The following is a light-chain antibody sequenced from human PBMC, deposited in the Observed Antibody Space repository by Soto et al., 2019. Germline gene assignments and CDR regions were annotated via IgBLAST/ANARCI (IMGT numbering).Light chain of an antibody. Sequence: DIQMTQSPSSLSASVGDRITITCRASQSINNYLNWFQQQPGTAPKLLIYAAASLQSGVPSRFSGGGSGTDFTLTVRSLQPEDFATYYCQQSYSTPNTFGQGTKLEIK. CDR2: AAA. CDR3: QQSYSTPNT. CDR1: QSINNY. V-gene: IGKV1-39*01. J-gene: IGKJ2*01.